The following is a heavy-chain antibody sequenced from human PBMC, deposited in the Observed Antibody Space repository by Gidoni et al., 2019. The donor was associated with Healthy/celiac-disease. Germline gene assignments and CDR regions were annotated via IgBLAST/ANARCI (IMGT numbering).Heavy chain of an antibody. CDR3: ARDGPMEDYGDYPYYYYGMDV. D-gene: IGHD4-17*01. V-gene: IGHV3-33*01. CDR1: GFTFSSDG. CDR2: LWYDGSHK. J-gene: IGHJ6*02. Sequence: QVQLVESGGGVGQPGRSLRRSCSAYGFTFSSDGMQWVRQAPGKGLEWVAVLWYDGSHKYYADPVKGRLTISRDNSKNTLYLQMNSLRAEDTAVYYCARDGPMEDYGDYPYYYYGMDVWGQGTTVTVSS.